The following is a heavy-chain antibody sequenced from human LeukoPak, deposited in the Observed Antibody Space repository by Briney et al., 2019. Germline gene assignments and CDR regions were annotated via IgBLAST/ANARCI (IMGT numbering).Heavy chain of an antibody. V-gene: IGHV4-59*01. D-gene: IGHD3-10*01. J-gene: IGHJ4*02. Sequence: SETLSLTCTVSGGSISSYYWSWIRQPPGEGLEWIGYIYYSGSTNYNPSLKSRVTISVDTSKNQFSLKLSSVTAADTAVYYCARVSRNYGSGSYYNDYWGQGTLVTVSS. CDR1: GGSISSYY. CDR2: IYYSGST. CDR3: ARVSRNYGSGSYYNDY.